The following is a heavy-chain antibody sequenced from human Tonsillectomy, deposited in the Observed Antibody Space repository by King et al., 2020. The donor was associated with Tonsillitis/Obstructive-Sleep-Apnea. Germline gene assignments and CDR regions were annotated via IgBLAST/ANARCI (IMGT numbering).Heavy chain of an antibody. J-gene: IGHJ6*03. D-gene: IGHD3-10*01. V-gene: IGHV4-34*01. CDR1: GGSFSGYY. Sequence: VQLQQWGAGLLKPSETLSLTCGVYGGSFSGYYWSWIRQPPGNGLEWIGEINHSGSTNYNPSLKSRVTISVDTSKNQFSLKLSSVTAADTAVYYCARSNDYGSGSYYRYYYYMDVWGKGTTVTVSS. CDR2: INHSGST. CDR3: ARSNDYGSGSYYRYYYYMDV.